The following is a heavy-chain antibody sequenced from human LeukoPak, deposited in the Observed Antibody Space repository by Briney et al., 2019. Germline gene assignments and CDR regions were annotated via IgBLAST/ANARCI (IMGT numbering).Heavy chain of an antibody. CDR2: IYSGST. J-gene: IGHJ4*02. CDR1: GGSISSSSYY. CDR3: AKHGRGNNSRDYFDY. Sequence: PSETLSFTCTVSGGSISSSSYYWGWLRQPPGKGLEWIGSIYSGSTYYNPSLKRRVTISVDTSNNQFSLKLSSVTAADTAVYYCAKHGRGNNSRDYFDYWGQGTLVTVSS. V-gene: IGHV4-39*01. D-gene: IGHD5-12*01.